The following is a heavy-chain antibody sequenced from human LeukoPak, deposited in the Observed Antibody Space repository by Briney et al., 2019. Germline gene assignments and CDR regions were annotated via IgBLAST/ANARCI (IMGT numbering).Heavy chain of an antibody. CDR1: GFAFSSHW. J-gene: IGHJ6*02. CDR3: ARNNGMDV. V-gene: IGHV3-7*03. Sequence: GGSLRLSCAASGFAFSSHWMTWFRQGPGRGPEWVANVNRDGSETYYLDSVKGRFTISKDNAKNSLYLQMNSLRAEDTALYHCARNNGMDVWGQGTTVIVSS. CDR2: VNRDGSET.